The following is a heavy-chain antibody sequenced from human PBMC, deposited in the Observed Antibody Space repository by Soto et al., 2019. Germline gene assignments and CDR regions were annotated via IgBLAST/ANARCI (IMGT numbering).Heavy chain of an antibody. Sequence: SVEVSFQASGYTFTSYAIHWVRQAPGQRLEGMVWINAVNGNTKYSQNFQGRVTITRDTSASTAYMELSSLRSEYTAVYYFARPHELGLYYWYYGMDXWGQGTTVTVS. CDR3: ARPHELGLYYWYYGMDX. CDR2: INAVNGNT. D-gene: IGHD6-13*01. V-gene: IGHV1-3*01. CDR1: GYTFTSYA. J-gene: IGHJ6*02.